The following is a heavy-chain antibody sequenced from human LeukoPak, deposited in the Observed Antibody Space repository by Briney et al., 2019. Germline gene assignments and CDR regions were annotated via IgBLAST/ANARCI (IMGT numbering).Heavy chain of an antibody. CDR2: IYYSGST. V-gene: IGHV4-31*03. J-gene: IGHJ3*02. CDR3: ASAVTSYAFDI. D-gene: IGHD4-17*01. CDR1: GGSISSGGYY. Sequence: SETLSLTCTVSGGSISSGGYYWSWIRQHPGKGLEWIGYIYYSGSTYYNPSPKSRVTISVDTSKNQFSLKLGSVTAADTAVYYCASAVTSYAFDIWGQGTMVTVSS.